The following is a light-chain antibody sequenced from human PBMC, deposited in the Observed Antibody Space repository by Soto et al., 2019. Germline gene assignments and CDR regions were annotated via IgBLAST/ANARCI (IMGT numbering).Light chain of an antibody. CDR2: EVS. CDR3: SSFTSINTWV. CDR1: SSDVGGYNY. Sequence: QSALTQPVSVSGSPGQSITISCTGTSSDVGGYNYVSWYQQHPGKAPKLMIYEVSNRPSGVSNRFSGSKSGNTASLTISGLQAEDEADYYCSSFTSINTWVFGGGTKLTVL. V-gene: IGLV2-14*01. J-gene: IGLJ3*02.